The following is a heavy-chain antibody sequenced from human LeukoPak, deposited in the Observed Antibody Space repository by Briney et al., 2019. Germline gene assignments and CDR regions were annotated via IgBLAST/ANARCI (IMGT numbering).Heavy chain of an antibody. D-gene: IGHD3-16*01. CDR2: ISSSSSYI. CDR3: ARGGSSLTDY. CDR1: GFTFSSYS. J-gene: IGHJ4*02. Sequence: GGSLRLSCAASGFTFSSYSMNWVRQAPGKGLEWVSSISSSSSYIYYADSVKGRFTISRDNAKNSLYLQMNNLRAEDTAVYYCARGGSSLTDYWGQGTLVTVSS. V-gene: IGHV3-21*01.